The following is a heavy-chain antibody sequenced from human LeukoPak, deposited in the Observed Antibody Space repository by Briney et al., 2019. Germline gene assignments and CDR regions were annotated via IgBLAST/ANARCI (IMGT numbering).Heavy chain of an antibody. Sequence: GGSLRLSCAASGFTFNNYAMNWVRQAPGKGREWGSVIYHVGGTSYPDSVMGRLTISRDIYRNMVYLQMHSLRAGDTAVYFCAREVPAALFGYYGLDVWGQGTTVSVSS. CDR1: GFTFNNYA. CDR3: AREVPAALFGYYGLDV. J-gene: IGHJ6*02. D-gene: IGHD2-2*01. CDR2: IYHVGGT. V-gene: IGHV3-53*01.